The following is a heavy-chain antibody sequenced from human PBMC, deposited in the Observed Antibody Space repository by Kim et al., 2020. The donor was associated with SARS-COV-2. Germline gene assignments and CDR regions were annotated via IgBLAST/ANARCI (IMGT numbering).Heavy chain of an antibody. CDR1: GYTFTGYY. J-gene: IGHJ6*02. CDR2: INPNSGGT. Sequence: ASVKVSCKASGYTFTGYYMHWVRQAPGQGLEWMGWINPNSGGTNYAQKFQGRVTMTRDTSISTAYMELSRLRSDDTAVYYCARVAAAGIWSLFRYYYGMDVWGQGTTVTVSS. V-gene: IGHV1-2*02. D-gene: IGHD6-13*01. CDR3: ARVAAAGIWSLFRYYYGMDV.